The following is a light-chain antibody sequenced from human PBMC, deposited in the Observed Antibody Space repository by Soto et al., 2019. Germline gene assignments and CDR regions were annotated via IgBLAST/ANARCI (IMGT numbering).Light chain of an antibody. CDR3: QQYGSSLWT. CDR2: GAS. CDR1: QSVSSN. V-gene: IGKV3-20*01. J-gene: IGKJ1*01. Sequence: EIVLTQSPGTLSLSPGERATLSCRASQSVSSNLAWYQQKPGQAPRLLIDGASNRATGIPARFSGSGSGTDFTLTISRLEPEDFAVYYCQQYGSSLWTFGQGTKVDIK.